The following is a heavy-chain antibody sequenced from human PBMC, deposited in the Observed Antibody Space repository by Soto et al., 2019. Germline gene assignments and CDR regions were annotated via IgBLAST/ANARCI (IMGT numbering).Heavy chain of an antibody. CDR1: GGSISSYY. V-gene: IGHV4-59*01. Sequence: QVQLQESGPGLVKPSETLSLTCAVSGGSISSYYWSWIRQPPGKGLEWIGYFYYSGSTNYNPSLKSRVTISVDTSKNQFSLKLSSVTAADTAVHYCARGALTTYFDYWGQGTLVTVSS. CDR3: ARGALTTYFDY. CDR2: FYYSGST. J-gene: IGHJ4*02.